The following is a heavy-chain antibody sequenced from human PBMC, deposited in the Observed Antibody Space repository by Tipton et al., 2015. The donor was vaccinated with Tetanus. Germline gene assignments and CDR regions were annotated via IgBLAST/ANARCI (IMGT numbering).Heavy chain of an antibody. CDR2: IYYSGST. Sequence: TLSLTCTVSGGSISSYYWSWIRQPPGKGLEWIGYIYYSGSTNYNPSLKSRVTISVDTSKNQFSLKLNSVTAADTAVYYCARGGEYPTYFDIWGRGTLVSVSS. D-gene: IGHD2-2*01. CDR3: ARGGEYPTYFDI. V-gene: IGHV4-59*01. CDR1: GGSISSYY. J-gene: IGHJ2*01.